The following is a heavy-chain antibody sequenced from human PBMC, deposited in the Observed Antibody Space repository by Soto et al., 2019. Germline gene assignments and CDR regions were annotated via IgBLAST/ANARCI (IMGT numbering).Heavy chain of an antibody. CDR3: AKQRTTVTTSFDY. CDR1: GFTVGPHP. V-gene: IGHV3-23*01. CDR2: NSGYGGST. Sequence: EVQLLESGGGLVQPGGSLEIFCAASGFTVGPHPMSWVPLAPREGVEGVPKNSGYGGSTYYPDSLKGRFIISRDNSKNTLYLQINTLRAEDTAIYFCAKQRTTVTTSFDYWGQGTLVTVSS. D-gene: IGHD4-17*01. J-gene: IGHJ4*02.